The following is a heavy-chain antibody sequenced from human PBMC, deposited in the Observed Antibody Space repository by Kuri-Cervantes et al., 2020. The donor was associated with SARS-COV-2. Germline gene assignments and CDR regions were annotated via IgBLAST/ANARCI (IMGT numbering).Heavy chain of an antibody. V-gene: IGHV3-53*01. D-gene: IGHD4-17*01. CDR1: GFTVSTNY. Sequence: GESLKISCAASGFTVSTNYMSWVRQAPGKGLEWVSIIYGGGTTYYADSVKGRFTISRDNSKNTLYLQMNSLRAEDTAVYYCARNPTYGDYPYWYFDLWGRGTLVTVSS. CDR3: ARNPTYGDYPYWYFDL. J-gene: IGHJ2*01. CDR2: IYGGGTT.